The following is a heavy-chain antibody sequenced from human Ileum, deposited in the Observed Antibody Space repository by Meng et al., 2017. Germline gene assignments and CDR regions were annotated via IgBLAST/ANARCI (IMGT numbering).Heavy chain of an antibody. CDR3: AKDRKGYYYDSSVLTDY. J-gene: IGHJ4*02. V-gene: IGHV3-23*01. CDR2: ISGSGGST. D-gene: IGHD3-22*01. Sequence: GSLRLSCAASGFTFSSYAMSWVRQAPGKGLEWVSAISGSGGSTYYADSVKGRFTISRDNSKNTLYLQMNSLRAEDTAVYYCAKDRKGYYYDSSVLTDYWGQGTLVTVSS. CDR1: GFTFSSYA.